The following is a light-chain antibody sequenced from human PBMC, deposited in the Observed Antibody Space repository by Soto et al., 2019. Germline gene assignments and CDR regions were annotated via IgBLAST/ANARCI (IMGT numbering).Light chain of an antibody. CDR1: QSVGSTY. J-gene: IGKJ1*01. CDR2: GAS. V-gene: IGKV3-20*01. CDR3: QQYGDSPWT. Sequence: EVVLTQSPGTLSLSPGERATLSCRASQSVGSTYLAWYQQKPGQAPRLLIYGASSRATGIPDRFTGSGSGTDFTLTISRLEPEDFAVYYCQQYGDSPWTFGQGTTVEIQ.